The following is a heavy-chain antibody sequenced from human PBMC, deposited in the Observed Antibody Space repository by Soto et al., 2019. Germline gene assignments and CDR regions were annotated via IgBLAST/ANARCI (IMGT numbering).Heavy chain of an antibody. V-gene: IGHV4-39*01. Sequence: QLQLQESGPGLVKPSETLSLTCTVSGGSISSSRYYWGWIRQPPGKGLEWIGSIYYSGSTYYNPSLKSRVTISVDTSKNQFSLKLSSVTAADTAVYYCARGGEGVPAAKDNWFDPWGQGTLVTVSS. D-gene: IGHD2-2*01. CDR1: GGSISSSRYY. CDR2: IYYSGST. CDR3: ARGGEGVPAAKDNWFDP. J-gene: IGHJ5*02.